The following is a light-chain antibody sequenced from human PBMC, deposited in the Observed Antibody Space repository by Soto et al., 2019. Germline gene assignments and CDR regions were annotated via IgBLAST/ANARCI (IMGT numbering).Light chain of an antibody. CDR3: HSYDRSLSGSV. Sequence: QSVLTQPPSVSGAPGQRVTISCSGGGSNIGAGYDVHWYQQLPEAAPKLLIYGNNIWPSGVPDRFSGSKSGTSASLAITGLQADDEADYYCHSYDRSLSGSVFGGGTKVTVL. CDR1: GSNIGAGYD. V-gene: IGLV1-40*01. CDR2: GNN. J-gene: IGLJ3*02.